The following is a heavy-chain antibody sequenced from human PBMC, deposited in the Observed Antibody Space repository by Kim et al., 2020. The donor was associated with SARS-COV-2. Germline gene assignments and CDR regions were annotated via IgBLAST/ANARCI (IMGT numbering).Heavy chain of an antibody. CDR2: IYYSGST. CDR3: ARQPVDTALCKGSCQYYFDY. V-gene: IGHV4-39*01. CDR1: GGSISSSSYY. D-gene: IGHD5-18*01. Sequence: SETLSLTCTVSGGSISSSSYYWGWIRQPPGKGLEWIGSIYYSGSTYYNPSLKSRVTISVDTSKNQFSLKLSSVTAADTAVYYCARQPVDTALCKGSCQYYFDYWGQGTLVTVSS. J-gene: IGHJ4*02.